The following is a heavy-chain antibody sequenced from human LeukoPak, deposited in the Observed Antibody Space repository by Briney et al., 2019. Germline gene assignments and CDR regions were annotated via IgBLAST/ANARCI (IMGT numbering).Heavy chain of an antibody. CDR1: GFTFSSYA. Sequence: GGSLRLSCAASGFTFSSYAMSWVRQAPGKGLEWVSAISGSGGSTYYADSVKGRFTISRDNSKNTLYLQMDSLRAEDTAVYYCAKAGYSSSWYGYYYYYYGMDVWGQGTTVTVSS. V-gene: IGHV3-23*01. CDR2: ISGSGGST. J-gene: IGHJ6*02. CDR3: AKAGYSSSWYGYYYYYYGMDV. D-gene: IGHD6-13*01.